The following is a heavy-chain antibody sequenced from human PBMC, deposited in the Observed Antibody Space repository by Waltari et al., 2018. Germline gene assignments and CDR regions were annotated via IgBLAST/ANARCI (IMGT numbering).Heavy chain of an antibody. CDR2: INPNNGGT. Sequence: QVQLVQSGAEVKKPGASVKVACKASGYTFTDNYMHWVRQAPGQGLEWMGWINPNNGGTNYAQKFQGRVTMTSDTSISTAFMDLSRLKSDATAVYFCARGDPSVYYTSHMDVWGKGTTVTVSS. V-gene: IGHV1-2*02. D-gene: IGHD3-3*01. J-gene: IGHJ6*03. CDR1: GYTFTDNY. CDR3: ARGDPSVYYTSHMDV.